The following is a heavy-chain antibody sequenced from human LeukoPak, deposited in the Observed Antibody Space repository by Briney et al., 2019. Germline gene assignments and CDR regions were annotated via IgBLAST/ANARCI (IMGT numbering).Heavy chain of an antibody. D-gene: IGHD1-1*01. CDR1: GFTFSDYY. CDR3: AREVFRERLALDY. CDR2: ISSSGSTI. V-gene: IGHV3-11*04. Sequence: PGGSLRLSCAASGFTFSDYYMSWIRQAPGKGLEWVSYISSSGSTIYYADSVKGRFTISRDNAKNSLYLQMNSLRAEDTAVYYCAREVFRERLALDYWGQGTLVTVSS. J-gene: IGHJ4*02.